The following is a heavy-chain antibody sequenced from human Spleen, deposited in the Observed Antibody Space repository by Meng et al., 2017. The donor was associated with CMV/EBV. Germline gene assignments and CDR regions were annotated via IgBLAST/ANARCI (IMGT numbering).Heavy chain of an antibody. J-gene: IGHJ4*02. CDR2: IYNSGTT. V-gene: IGHV4-38-2*02. Sequence: SETLSITCTVSAYSISSGYYWGWFRQPPGKGLEWIGTIYNSGTTYYNPSLKSRVTISVDTSKNQFSLKLTSVTAADTALYYCARVTYSTIDYWGQGTLVTVSS. CDR1: AYSISSGYY. CDR3: ARVTYSTIDY. D-gene: IGHD1-26*01.